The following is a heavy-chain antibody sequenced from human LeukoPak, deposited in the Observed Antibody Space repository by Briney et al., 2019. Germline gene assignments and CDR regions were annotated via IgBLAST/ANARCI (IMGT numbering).Heavy chain of an antibody. D-gene: IGHD3-10*01. V-gene: IGHV1-46*01. CDR1: GYTFTSYY. J-gene: IGHJ6*03. CDR3: ATWQYYYGSGTYMDV. CDR2: INPSGGST. Sequence: ASVKVSCKASGYTFTSYYMHWVRQAPGQGLEWMGIINPSGGSTSYAQKFQGRVTMTEDTSTDTAYMELSSLRSEDTAVYYCATWQYYYGSGTYMDVWGKGTTVTVSS.